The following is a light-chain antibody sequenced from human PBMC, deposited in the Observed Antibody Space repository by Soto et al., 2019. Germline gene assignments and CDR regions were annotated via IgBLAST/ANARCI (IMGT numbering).Light chain of an antibody. V-gene: IGLV1-47*01. CDR1: SSNIGSNY. CDR3: AAWDDSLSGPAV. CDR2: RNN. Sequence: QSVLTQPPSASGTPGQRVTISCSGSSSNIGSNYVYWYQQLPGTAPKLLIYRNNQRPSGVPDRFSGSKSGTSASLAISGLRSEDAADYYCAAWDDSLSGPAVFGGGTQLTVL. J-gene: IGLJ7*01.